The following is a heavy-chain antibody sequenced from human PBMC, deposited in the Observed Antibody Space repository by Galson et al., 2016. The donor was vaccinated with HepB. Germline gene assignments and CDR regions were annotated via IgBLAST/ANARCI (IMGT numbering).Heavy chain of an antibody. J-gene: IGHJ4*02. V-gene: IGHV3-23*01. CDR2: ISRSGSMT. CDR3: VRDRCSGGTCKAFDY. Sequence: SLRLSCAASGFTFSSYAMSWVRQAPGKGLEWVSTISRSGSMTYYADSVKGRFTISRDNSKNTLYLQMNSLRAEDTAVYYCVRDRCSGGTCKAFDYWGQGTLVTVSS. D-gene: IGHD2-15*01. CDR1: GFTFSSYA.